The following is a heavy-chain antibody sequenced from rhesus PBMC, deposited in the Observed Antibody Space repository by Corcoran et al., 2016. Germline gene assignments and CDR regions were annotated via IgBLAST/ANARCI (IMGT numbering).Heavy chain of an antibody. CDR2: ISGSGGST. Sequence: EWIGRISGSGGSTDYNPSLKSRVTISTDTSKNQFSLKLRAVTAADTAVYYCARERGGSWSPLYWYFEHWGPGAPLTISP. J-gene: IGHJ2*01. D-gene: IGHD6-13*01. CDR3: ARERGGSWSPLYWYFEH. V-gene: IGHV4-173*01.